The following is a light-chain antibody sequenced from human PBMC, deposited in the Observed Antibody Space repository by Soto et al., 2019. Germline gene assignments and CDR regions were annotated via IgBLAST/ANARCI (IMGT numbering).Light chain of an antibody. V-gene: IGKV3-20*01. CDR2: AAS. Sequence: EIVLTQSPGTLSLSPGERATLSCRASQSVSSSYLAWYQQKPGQAPRLLIYAASSRATGIPDRFSGTGSGTDSTLTISRLEPEDFALYYCQQYGSAPLTFGGGTKVDIK. J-gene: IGKJ4*01. CDR1: QSVSSSY. CDR3: QQYGSAPLT.